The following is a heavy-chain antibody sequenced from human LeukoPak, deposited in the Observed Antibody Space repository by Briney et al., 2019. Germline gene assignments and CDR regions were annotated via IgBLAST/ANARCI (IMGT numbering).Heavy chain of an antibody. CDR3: AINDYVWGSYNT. V-gene: IGHV1-46*01. D-gene: IGHD3-16*01. J-gene: IGHJ4*02. CDR1: GYTFTSYY. CDR2: INPSGGST. Sequence: ASVKVSCKASGYTFTSYYMHWVRQAPGQGLEWMGIINPSGGSTSYAQKFQGRVTMTRDTSTSTVYMELSSLRSEDTAVYYCAINDYVWGSYNTWGQGTLVTVSS.